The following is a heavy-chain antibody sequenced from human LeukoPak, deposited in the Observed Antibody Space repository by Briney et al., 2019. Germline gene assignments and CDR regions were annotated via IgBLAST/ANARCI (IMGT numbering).Heavy chain of an antibody. D-gene: IGHD2-15*01. J-gene: IGHJ6*04. V-gene: IGHV3-30*04. CDR3: ARGGRGVAASYYYYYGMDV. CDR2: ISYDGSNK. Sequence: GGSLRLSCAASGFTFSSYAMHWVRQAPGEGLEWAAVISYDGSNKYYADSVKGRFTISRDNSKNTLYLQMNSLRAEDTAVYYCARGGRGVAASYYYYYGMDVWGKGTTVTVSS. CDR1: GFTFSSYA.